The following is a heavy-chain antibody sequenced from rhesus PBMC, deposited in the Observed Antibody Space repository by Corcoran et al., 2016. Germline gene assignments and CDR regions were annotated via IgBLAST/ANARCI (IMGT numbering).Heavy chain of an antibody. CDR2: IYGSSTST. CDR3: AREVAAAGPFDY. V-gene: IGHV4S10*01. J-gene: IGHJ4*01. Sequence: QVQLQESGPGVVKPSETLSLTCAVSGGSISDSYRWSWIRQPPGKGLEWIGYIYGSSTSTNYNPSLRSRVTISKDTSKNRFSLKLSSVTAADTAVYYCAREVAAAGPFDYWGQGVLVTVSS. CDR1: GGSISDSYR. D-gene: IGHD6S26*01.